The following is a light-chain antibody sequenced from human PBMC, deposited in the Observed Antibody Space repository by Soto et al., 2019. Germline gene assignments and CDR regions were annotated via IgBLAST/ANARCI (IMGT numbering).Light chain of an antibody. CDR3: SSNAGSNNYVV. Sequence: QSVLTQPPSASGSPGQSVTISCTGTSSDVGGYNYVSWYQQHPDKAPKLMIYEVSRRPSGVPDRFSGSKSGNTASLTVSGLQAEDEADYYCSSNAGSNNYVVFGGGTKVTVL. CDR2: EVS. J-gene: IGLJ2*01. V-gene: IGLV2-8*01. CDR1: SSDVGGYNY.